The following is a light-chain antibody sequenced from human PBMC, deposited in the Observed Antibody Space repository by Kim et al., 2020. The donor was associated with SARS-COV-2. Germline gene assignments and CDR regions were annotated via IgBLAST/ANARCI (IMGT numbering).Light chain of an antibody. J-gene: IGKJ3*01. Sequence: DVVLTQSPLSLPVTLGQPASISCRSSQSLVYSDGNTYFSWFQQRPGQSPRRLIYKVSNRDSGVPARFSGSGSDTDFTLRISRVEAEDVGVYYCMQGTHSFTFGPGTKVDIK. V-gene: IGKV2-30*01. CDR2: KVS. CDR3: MQGTHSFT. CDR1: QSLVYSDGNTY.